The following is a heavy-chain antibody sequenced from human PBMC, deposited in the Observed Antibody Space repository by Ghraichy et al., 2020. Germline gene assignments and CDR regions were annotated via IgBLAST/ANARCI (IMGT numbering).Heavy chain of an antibody. Sequence: ASVKVSCKASGYTFTSYGISWVRQAPGQGLEWMGWISAYNGNTNYAQKLQGRVTMTTDTSTSTAYMELRSLRSDDTAVYYCARDQVWLRLGPIDAFDIWGQGTMVTVSS. CDR2: ISAYNGNT. CDR1: GYTFTSYG. V-gene: IGHV1-18*04. J-gene: IGHJ3*02. CDR3: ARDQVWLRLGPIDAFDI. D-gene: IGHD5-12*01.